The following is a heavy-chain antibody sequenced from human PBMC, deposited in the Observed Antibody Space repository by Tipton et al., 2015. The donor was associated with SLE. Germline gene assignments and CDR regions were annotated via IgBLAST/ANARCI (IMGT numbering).Heavy chain of an antibody. D-gene: IGHD3-22*01. CDR3: ARLGHPDYDSSGYYA. J-gene: IGHJ5*02. Sequence: QLVQSGTEVKKPGESLRISCKGSGYSFTSYWISWVRQMPGKGLEWMGRIDPSDSYTNYSPSFQGHVTISADKSISTAYLQWSNLKASDTAMYYCARLGHPDYDSSGYYAWGQGTLVTVSS. CDR2: IDPSDSYT. V-gene: IGHV5-10-1*01. CDR1: GYSFTSYW.